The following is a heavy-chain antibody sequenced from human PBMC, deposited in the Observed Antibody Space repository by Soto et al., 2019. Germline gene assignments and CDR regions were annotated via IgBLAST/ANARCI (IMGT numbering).Heavy chain of an antibody. CDR2: IYWNDDK. CDR1: GFSLSTSGVG. J-gene: IGHJ6*02. Sequence: SGPTLVNPTQTLTLTCTFSGFSLSTSGVGVGWIRQPPGKALEWLALIYWNDDKRYSPSLKSRLTITKDTSKNQVVLTMTNMDPVDTATYYCAHTLLYYDYVWGSYNYYYGMDVWGQGTTVTVSS. D-gene: IGHD3-16*01. V-gene: IGHV2-5*01. CDR3: AHTLLYYDYVWGSYNYYYGMDV.